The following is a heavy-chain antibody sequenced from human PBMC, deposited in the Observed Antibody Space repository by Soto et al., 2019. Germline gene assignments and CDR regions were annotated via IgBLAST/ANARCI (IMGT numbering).Heavy chain of an antibody. V-gene: IGHV4-31*03. CDR3: ARDPITTVRGTAGYYGMDV. Sequence: SETLSLTCTVSGGSISSGGYYWSWIRQHPGKGLEWIGYIYYSGSTYYNPSLKSRVTISVDTSKNQFSLKLSSVTAADTAVYYCARDPITTVRGTAGYYGMDVWGQGTTVTVSS. CDR2: IYYSGST. D-gene: IGHD3-10*01. J-gene: IGHJ6*02. CDR1: GGSISSGGYY.